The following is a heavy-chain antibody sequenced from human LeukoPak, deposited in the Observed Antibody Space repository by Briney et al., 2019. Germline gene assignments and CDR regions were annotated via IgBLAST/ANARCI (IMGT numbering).Heavy chain of an antibody. D-gene: IGHD3-3*01. CDR3: ARVGYDFWSGHKTMYYFDY. V-gene: IGHV3-7*03. CDR2: IKEDGSER. J-gene: IGHJ4*02. Sequence: GGSLRLSCAASGFAFSNSWMHWVRQAPGKGLEWVANIKEDGSERYYVGSVKGRVTISRDNAKNSLFLLMNSLRAEDTAVYYCARVGYDFWSGHKTMYYFDYWGQGTLVTVSS. CDR1: GFAFSNSW.